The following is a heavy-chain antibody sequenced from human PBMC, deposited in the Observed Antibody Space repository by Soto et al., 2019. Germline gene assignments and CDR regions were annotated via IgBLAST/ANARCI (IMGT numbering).Heavy chain of an antibody. CDR1: GGSFSGYY. V-gene: IGHV4-34*01. Sequence: QVQLQQWGAGLLKPSETLSLTCAVYGGSFSGYYWSWIRQPPGKGLEWIGEINHSGSTNYNPSLKSRVTISVDTSKNQCSLKLSSVTAADTAVYYCARTRTYGRAFDIWGQGTMVTVSS. CDR3: ARTRTYGRAFDI. CDR2: INHSGST. D-gene: IGHD4-17*01. J-gene: IGHJ3*02.